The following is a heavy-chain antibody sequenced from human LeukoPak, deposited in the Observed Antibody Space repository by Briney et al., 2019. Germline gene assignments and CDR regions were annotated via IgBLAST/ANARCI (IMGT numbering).Heavy chain of an antibody. J-gene: IGHJ6*03. CDR2: IYTSGST. V-gene: IGHV4-4*09. Sequence: SETLSLTCTVSGGSISSYYWSWIRQPPGKGLEWIGYIYTSGSTNYNPSLKSRVTISVDTSKNQFSLKLSSVTAADTAVYYCARLGHDSSGRNYYYYYYMDVWGKGTTVTVSS. CDR3: ARLGHDSSGRNYYYYYYMDV. CDR1: GGSISSYY. D-gene: IGHD3-22*01.